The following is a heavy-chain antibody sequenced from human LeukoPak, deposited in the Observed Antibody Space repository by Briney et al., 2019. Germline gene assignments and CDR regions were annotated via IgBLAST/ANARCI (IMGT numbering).Heavy chain of an antibody. D-gene: IGHD3-9*01. V-gene: IGHV3-66*01. Sequence: GGSLRLSCAASGFTVSSNYMSWVRQAPGKGLEWVSVIYSGGSRYYADSVKGRFTISRDNSKNTLYLQMNSLRAEDTAVYYCARGPYDTYGMDVWGQGTTVTVSS. CDR1: GFTVSSNY. J-gene: IGHJ6*02. CDR2: IYSGGSR. CDR3: ARGPYDTYGMDV.